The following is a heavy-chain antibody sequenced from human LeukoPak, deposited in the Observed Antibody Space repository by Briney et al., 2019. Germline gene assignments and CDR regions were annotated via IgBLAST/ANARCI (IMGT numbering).Heavy chain of an antibody. D-gene: IGHD4-17*01. CDR3: ARRRGLLAYFDY. V-gene: IGHV4-34*01. CDR2: INHSGST. Sequence: SETLSLTCAVYGGSFSGYYWSWIRQPPGKGLEWIGEINHSGSTNYNPSLKSRVTISADTSKNQFSLKLSSVTAADTAVYYCARRRGLLAYFDYWGQGTLVTVSS. CDR1: GGSFSGYY. J-gene: IGHJ4*02.